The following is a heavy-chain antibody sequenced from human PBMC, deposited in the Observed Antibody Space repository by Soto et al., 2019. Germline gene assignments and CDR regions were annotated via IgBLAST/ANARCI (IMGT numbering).Heavy chain of an antibody. CDR1: GFTFSSSE. D-gene: IGHD3-16*01. CDR2: IHPGGQTI. J-gene: IGHJ3*01. Sequence: EVQLVESGGGLVQPGGSLRLSCAASGFTFSSSEMYWVRQAPGKGLEWISYIHPGGQTIFYAESVKGRFTISRDNAKNSVYLQMNSLRAEDTAVYYCARWGSRWGQGTMVTVSS. CDR3: ARWGSR. V-gene: IGHV3-48*03.